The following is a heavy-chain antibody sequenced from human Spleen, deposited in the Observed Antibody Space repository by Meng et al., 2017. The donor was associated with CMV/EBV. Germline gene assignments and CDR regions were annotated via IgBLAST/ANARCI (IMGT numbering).Heavy chain of an antibody. Sequence: GESLKISCAASGFTFSSHSMDWVRQAPGKGLEWVSSISSSSSYKHYADSVKGRFTISRDNAKNSLYLQMNSLRAEDTAVYYCARDTGGGYVCGMDVWGQGTTVTVSS. J-gene: IGHJ6*02. V-gene: IGHV3-21*01. CDR2: ISSSSSYK. CDR3: ARDTGGGYVCGMDV. D-gene: IGHD5-12*01. CDR1: GFTFSSHS.